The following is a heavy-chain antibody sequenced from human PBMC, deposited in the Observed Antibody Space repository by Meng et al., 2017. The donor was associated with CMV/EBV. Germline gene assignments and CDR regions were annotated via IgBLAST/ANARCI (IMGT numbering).Heavy chain of an antibody. J-gene: IGHJ4*02. CDR3: ARGGGANGDGGDY. Sequence: SEILSLTCAVDGGSFSGYYWSWTRQLPGKGLEWIGEINQRGSTNYNPPLKSRDTISVDTPKNQFSLKLSSVTAADTAVYYCARGGGANGDGGDYWGQGTLVTVSS. CDR2: INQRGST. CDR1: GGSFSGYY. D-gene: IGHD4-17*01. V-gene: IGHV4-34*01.